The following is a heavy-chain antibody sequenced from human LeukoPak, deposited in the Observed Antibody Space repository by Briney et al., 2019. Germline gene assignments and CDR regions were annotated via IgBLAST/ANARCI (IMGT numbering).Heavy chain of an antibody. V-gene: IGHV4-4*07. D-gene: IGHD6-13*01. CDR1: VGSISSYY. CDR2: IYTSGST. Sequence: SETLSLTCTVSVGSISSYYWSWIRQPAGKGLEWIGRIYTSGSTNYNPSLKSRVTMSVDTSKNQFSLKLSSVTAADTAVYYCARDGEQQLENAGYYYYYYYMDVWGKGTTVTVSS. CDR3: ARDGEQQLENAGYYYYYYYMDV. J-gene: IGHJ6*03.